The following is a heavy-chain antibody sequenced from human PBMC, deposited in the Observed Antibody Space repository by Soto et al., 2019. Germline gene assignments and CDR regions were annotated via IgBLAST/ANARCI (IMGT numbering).Heavy chain of an antibody. CDR3: ARERTVAGNDY. Sequence: QVQLVQSGAEVKKPGASVKVSCKASGYTFTSYDINWVRQGTGQGLEWMGWMNPNSGNTGYSQKFQGRVTMNRNTSISTAYMELSSLRAEDTAVYYCARERTVAGNDYWGQGTLVTVSS. V-gene: IGHV1-8*01. CDR1: GYTFTSYD. J-gene: IGHJ4*02. CDR2: MNPNSGNT. D-gene: IGHD6-19*01.